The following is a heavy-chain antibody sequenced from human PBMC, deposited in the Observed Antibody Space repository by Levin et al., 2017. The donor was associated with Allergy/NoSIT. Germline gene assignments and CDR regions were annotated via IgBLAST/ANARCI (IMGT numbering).Heavy chain of an antibody. CDR1: GFTFSNYA. Sequence: GESLKISCAASGFTFSNYAMSWVRQAPGKGLEWISAISPNGGDTFYSEAVRGRLTISRDNSNVYLQMSSLSADDTAVYYWAKDRYDSSGYYLSGIDSWGQGTLVTVSS. D-gene: IGHD3-22*01. CDR3: AKDRYDSSGYYLSGIDS. V-gene: IGHV3-23*01. J-gene: IGHJ4*02. CDR2: ISPNGGDT.